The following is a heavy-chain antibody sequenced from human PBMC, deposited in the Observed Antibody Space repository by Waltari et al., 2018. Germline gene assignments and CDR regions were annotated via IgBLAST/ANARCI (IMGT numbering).Heavy chain of an antibody. Sequence: QVQLVESGGGVAQPGLSLRATCARSGFSLGTDGMHWVRQAPGKGLEWVALIFFGGGDSFYADSVRGRFTISRDNSKNTLYLDINSLRLDDTAIYYCAKDAFGNTYLDHWGQGTLVTVSS. J-gene: IGHJ4*02. CDR3: AKDAFGNTYLDH. D-gene: IGHD3-10*01. CDR2: IFFGGGDS. CDR1: GFSLGTDG. V-gene: IGHV3-30*19.